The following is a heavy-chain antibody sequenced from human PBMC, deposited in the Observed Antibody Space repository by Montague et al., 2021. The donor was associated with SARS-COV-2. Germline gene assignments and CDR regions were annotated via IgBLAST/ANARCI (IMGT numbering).Heavy chain of an antibody. J-gene: IGHJ4*02. D-gene: IGHD3-22*01. CDR1: GDSIGNSNW. CDR2: IFRSGDS. Sequence: SETLSLTCTVSGDSIGNSNWWTWVRRSPGRGLEWIGEIFRSGDSNYNPSLKSRVTMSVDMSRNQFSLSLSNVTAADTAIYYCVRGGTMTVVVFDYWGQGTLVTVSS. V-gene: IGHV4-4*02. CDR3: VRGGTMTVVVFDY.